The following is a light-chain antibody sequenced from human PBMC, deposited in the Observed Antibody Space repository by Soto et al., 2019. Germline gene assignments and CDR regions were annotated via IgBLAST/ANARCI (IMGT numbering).Light chain of an antibody. CDR3: QQYNSS. CDR1: QSIGSW. V-gene: IGKV1-5*03. J-gene: IGKJ1*01. CDR2: KAS. Sequence: IHMTHSPSTLSASVLYRVTITCRASQSIGSWLAWYQQKPGKAPKLLIYKASNLESGVPSRFSGSGSGTEFTLTISSLQPDDFASYYCQQYNSSFGQGTKVDIK.